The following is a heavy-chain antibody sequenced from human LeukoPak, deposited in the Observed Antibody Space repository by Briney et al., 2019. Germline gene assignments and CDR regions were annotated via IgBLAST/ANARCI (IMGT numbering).Heavy chain of an antibody. CDR1: GFTFSRYW. D-gene: IGHD6-13*01. J-gene: IGHJ4*02. Sequence: GGSLRLSCTASGFTFSRYWMSWVRQAPGKGLEWVANIKQDGSEKYYVDSVKGRFTISRDNAKNSLFLQMNSLRAEDTAVYYCCRIAAAGFDYWGQGTLVTVSS. CDR2: IKQDGSEK. V-gene: IGHV3-7*01. CDR3: CRIAAAGFDY.